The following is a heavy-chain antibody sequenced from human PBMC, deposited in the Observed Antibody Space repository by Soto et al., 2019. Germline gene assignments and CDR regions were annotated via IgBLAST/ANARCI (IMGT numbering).Heavy chain of an antibody. J-gene: IGHJ4*02. D-gene: IGHD5-12*01. CDR1: GGSISSYY. CDR3: ARSTLEGYSGYDWYFDY. CDR2: IYYSGST. V-gene: IGHV4-59*01. Sequence: SETLSLTCTVSGGSISSYYWSWIRQPPGKGLEWIGYIYYSGSTNYNPSLKSRVTISVDTSKNQFSLKLSSVTAADTAVYYCARSTLEGYSGYDWYFDYWGQGTLVTVSS.